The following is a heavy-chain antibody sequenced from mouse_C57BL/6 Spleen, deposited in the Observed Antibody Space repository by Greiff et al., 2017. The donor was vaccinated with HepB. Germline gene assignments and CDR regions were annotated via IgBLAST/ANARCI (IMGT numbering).Heavy chain of an antibody. D-gene: IGHD1-1*01. V-gene: IGHV1-61*01. CDR3: ARRRNYGSSLDY. CDR1: GYTFTSYW. J-gene: IGHJ2*01. Sequence: QVQLQQPGAELVRPGSSVKLSCKASGYTFTSYWMDWVKQRPGQGLEWIGNIYPSDSETHYNQKFKDKATLTVDKSSSTAYMQLSSLTSEDSAVYYCARRRNYGSSLDYWGQGTTLTVSS. CDR2: IYPSDSET.